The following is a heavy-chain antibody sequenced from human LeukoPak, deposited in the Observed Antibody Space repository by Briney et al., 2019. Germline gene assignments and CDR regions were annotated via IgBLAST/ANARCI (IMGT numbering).Heavy chain of an antibody. V-gene: IGHV3-7*01. Sequence: SGGSLRLSCAASGFTFSSYLMSWGRQAPGTGLEWVGNIKEDGSEQYYVDSLKGRFTISRDNDKNSLYLQMNSLRAEDTAVYYCARRSFGSGYQGFDYWGQGTLVTVSS. CDR2: IKEDGSEQ. D-gene: IGHD6-13*01. J-gene: IGHJ4*02. CDR1: GFTFSSYL. CDR3: ARRSFGSGYQGFDY.